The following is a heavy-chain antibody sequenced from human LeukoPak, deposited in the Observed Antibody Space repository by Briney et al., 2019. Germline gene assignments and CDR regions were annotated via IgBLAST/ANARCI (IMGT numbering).Heavy chain of an antibody. CDR3: AREGGSSSWFEYYFDY. CDR1: GFTFSDYW. Sequence: GGSLRLSCAASGFTFSDYWMDWVRQAPGKGLEWVAVISYDGSNKYYADSVKGRFTISRDNSKNTLYLQMNSLRAEDTAVYYCAREGGSSSWFEYYFDYWGQGTLVTVSS. V-gene: IGHV3-30*03. CDR2: ISYDGSNK. D-gene: IGHD6-13*01. J-gene: IGHJ4*02.